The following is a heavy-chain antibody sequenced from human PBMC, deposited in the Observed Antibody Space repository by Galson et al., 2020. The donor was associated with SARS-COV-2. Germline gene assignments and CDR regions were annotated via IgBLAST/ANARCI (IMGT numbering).Heavy chain of an antibody. J-gene: IGHJ2*01. D-gene: IGHD3-22*01. CDR1: GYSLTRYW. V-gene: IGHV5-51*01. CDR2: ISPGDSDT. Sequence: GESLQLSCKGSGYSLTRYWICWVRQMPGKGLEWMGIISPGDSDTRYSPSFQGPVTISVDKSISTAYLQWSSLKASDTAMYYCARLTTDYYDSSGYYYGGYFDLWGRGTLVTVSS. CDR3: ARLTTDYYDSSGYYYGGYFDL.